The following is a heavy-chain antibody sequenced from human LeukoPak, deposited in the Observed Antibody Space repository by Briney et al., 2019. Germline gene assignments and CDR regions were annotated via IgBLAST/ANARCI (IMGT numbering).Heavy chain of an antibody. CDR3: AKETAVAVSWFDP. D-gene: IGHD6-19*01. Sequence: GGSLRLSCAASGFTFSSYAMHWVRQAPGKGLEWVAVISYDGSNKYYADSVKGRFTISRDNSKNTLYLQMNSLRAEDTAVYYCAKETAVAVSWFDPWGQGTLVTVSS. CDR1: GFTFSSYA. J-gene: IGHJ5*02. CDR2: ISYDGSNK. V-gene: IGHV3-30-3*01.